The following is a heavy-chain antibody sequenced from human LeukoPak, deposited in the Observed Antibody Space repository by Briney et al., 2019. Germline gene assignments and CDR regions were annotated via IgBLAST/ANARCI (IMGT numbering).Heavy chain of an antibody. V-gene: IGHV4-59*08. D-gene: IGHD6-13*01. Sequence: SETLSLTCSVSGGSISSYYWSWIRQPPGKGLEWIGYIYYSGSTNYNPSLKSRVTISVDTSKNQFSLKLSSVTAADTAVYFCARAYSSSWYFNWFDPWGQGTLVTVSS. J-gene: IGHJ5*02. CDR3: ARAYSSSWYFNWFDP. CDR1: GGSISSYY. CDR2: IYYSGST.